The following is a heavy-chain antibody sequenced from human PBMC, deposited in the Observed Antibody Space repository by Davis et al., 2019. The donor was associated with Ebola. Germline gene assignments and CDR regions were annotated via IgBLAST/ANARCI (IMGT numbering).Heavy chain of an antibody. V-gene: IGHV1-46*01. J-gene: IGHJ4*02. CDR3: ARVKRPHVLLWFGPLDY. Sequence: ASVKVSCQASGYTFTSYYMHWVRQAPGQGLEWMGIINPSGGSTSYAQKFQGRVTMTRDTSISTVYMELSRLRSDDTAVYYCARVKRPHVLLWFGPLDYWGQGTLVTVSS. CDR1: GYTFTSYY. CDR2: INPSGGST. D-gene: IGHD3-10*01.